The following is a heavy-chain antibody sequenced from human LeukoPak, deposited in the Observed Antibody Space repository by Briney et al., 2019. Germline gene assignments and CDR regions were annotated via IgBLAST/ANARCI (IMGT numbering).Heavy chain of an antibody. J-gene: IGHJ4*02. V-gene: IGHV4-31*03. D-gene: IGHD2-2*01. Sequence: SQTLSLTCTVSGGSISSGGYYWSWIRQHPGKGLEWIGYIYYSGSTYYNPSLKSRATISVDTSKNQFSLKLSSVTAADTAVYYCARGLGYCSSTSCSGTGTTVDYWGQGTLVTVSS. CDR2: IYYSGST. CDR1: GGSISSGGYY. CDR3: ARGLGYCSSTSCSGTGTTVDY.